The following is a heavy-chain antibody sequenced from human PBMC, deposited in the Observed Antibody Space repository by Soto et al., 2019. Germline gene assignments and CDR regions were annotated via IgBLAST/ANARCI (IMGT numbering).Heavy chain of an antibody. D-gene: IGHD2-21*02. CDR3: ARQRTSVVTQSYFYS. V-gene: IGHV4-39*01. Sequence: SETLSLTCTVTGDSINNRSYYWGWIRQPPGKGLEWIGSIYYSGSTYSNPSLKSRVSMSVDTSKNQFSLKLRSVTAADTALYYCARQRTSVVTQSYFYSWGQGSLVTVSS. CDR1: GDSINNRSYY. J-gene: IGHJ4*02. CDR2: IYYSGST.